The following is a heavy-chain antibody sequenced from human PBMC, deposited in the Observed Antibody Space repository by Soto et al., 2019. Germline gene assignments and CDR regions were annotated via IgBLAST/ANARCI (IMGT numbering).Heavy chain of an antibody. CDR2: ISSSSSYI. Sequence: GGSLRLSCAASGFTFSSYSMNWVRQAPGKWLEWVSSISSSSSYIYYADSVKGRFTISRDNAKNSLYLQMNSLRAEDTAVYYCAREKYSYGLSLYYYYYMDVWGKGTTVTVSS. D-gene: IGHD5-18*01. V-gene: IGHV3-21*01. J-gene: IGHJ6*03. CDR3: AREKYSYGLSLYYYYYMDV. CDR1: GFTFSSYS.